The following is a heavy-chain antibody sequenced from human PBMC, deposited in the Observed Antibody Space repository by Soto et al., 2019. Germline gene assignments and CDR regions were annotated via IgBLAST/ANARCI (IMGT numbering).Heavy chain of an antibody. CDR1: VGSMICYY. CDR3: ARTLPNRQLFDS. J-gene: IGHJ4*02. V-gene: IGHV4-59*08. Sequence: PSETLSLTCTVSVGSMICYYWSWIRQPPGRGLEWIGFIYYAGSTKYNPSLNSRVTISVDTSKNQFSLTVTSVTAADTAVYYCARTLPNRQLFDSWSQGTLVTVSS. D-gene: IGHD1-1*01. CDR2: IYYAGST.